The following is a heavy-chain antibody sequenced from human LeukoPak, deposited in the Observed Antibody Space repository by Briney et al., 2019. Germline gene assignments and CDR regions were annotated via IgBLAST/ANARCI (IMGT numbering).Heavy chain of an antibody. Sequence: AETLSFTCAVYGGSFSGYYWSWIRQPPGKRLELIGVINHSGSTNYDPSLKSRVTISGDTSKNQFSLKLSCVTAADTAVYYCARRSVAGSRRGWFDPWGQGTLVTVYS. V-gene: IGHV4-34*01. J-gene: IGHJ5*02. CDR1: GGSFSGYY. CDR3: ARRSVAGSRRGWFDP. D-gene: IGHD6-19*01. CDR2: INHSGST.